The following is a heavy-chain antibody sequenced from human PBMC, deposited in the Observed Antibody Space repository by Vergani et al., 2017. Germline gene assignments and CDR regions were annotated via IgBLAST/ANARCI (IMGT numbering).Heavy chain of an antibody. CDR3: AREQWLPIDYFDY. CDR1: GFTFSSYA. J-gene: IGHJ4*02. D-gene: IGHD6-19*01. V-gene: IGHV3-23*01. CDR2: ISGSGGNT. Sequence: EVQLLESGGGLVQPGGSLRLSCAASGFTFSSYAMSWVRQVPGKGLEWVSGISGSGGNTYYANSVKGRFTISRDNSKNTLYLQMNSLRADDTAVYYCAREQWLPIDYFDYWGQGTLVTVSS.